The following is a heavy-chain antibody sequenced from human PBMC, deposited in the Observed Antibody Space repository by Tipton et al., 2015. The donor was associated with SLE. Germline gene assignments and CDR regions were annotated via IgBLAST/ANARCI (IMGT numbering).Heavy chain of an antibody. V-gene: IGHV3-30*09. CDR2: ISYDGSDK. CDR1: GFTFSTYA. Sequence: RSLRLSCAASGFTFSTYAMHWVRQAPGKGLEWVAVISYDGSDKYYADSVKGRFAISRDNSKNTLYLQMNSRRAEDTAVYYCVRELAYYGMDVWGQGTTVTVSS. CDR3: VRELAYYGMDV. J-gene: IGHJ6*02.